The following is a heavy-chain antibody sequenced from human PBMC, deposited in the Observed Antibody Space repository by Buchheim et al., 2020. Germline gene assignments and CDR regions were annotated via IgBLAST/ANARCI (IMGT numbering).Heavy chain of an antibody. D-gene: IGHD6-13*01. Sequence: QVQLVQSGAEVKKPGASVKVSCKASGYTFTSYYMHWVRQAPGQGLEWMGIINPSGGSTSYAQKFQGRVTMARDTSTSTVYMELSSLRSEDTAVYYCARAGGAAGLGYYYYYGMDVWGQGTT. CDR2: INPSGGST. CDR3: ARAGGAAGLGYYYYYGMDV. V-gene: IGHV1-46*03. J-gene: IGHJ6*02. CDR1: GYTFTSYY.